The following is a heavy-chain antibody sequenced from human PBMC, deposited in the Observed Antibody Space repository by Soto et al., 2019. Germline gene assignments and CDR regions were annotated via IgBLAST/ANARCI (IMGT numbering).Heavy chain of an antibody. CDR1: GYTFTSYD. J-gene: IGHJ4*02. CDR2: MNPDSGNT. V-gene: IGHV1-8*01. Sequence: ASVKVSCKASGYTFTSYDINWVRQATGQGPEWMGWMNPDSGNTGYVQKFQGRVTMTRNTAISTAYMELSSLRSEDTAVYYCARGLNGYLHYFDYWGQGTPVTVSS. CDR3: ARGLNGYLHYFDY. D-gene: IGHD5-18*01.